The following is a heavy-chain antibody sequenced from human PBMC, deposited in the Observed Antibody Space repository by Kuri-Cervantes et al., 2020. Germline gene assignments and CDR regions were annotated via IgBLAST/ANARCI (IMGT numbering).Heavy chain of an antibody. CDR2: ISWNSGRI. CDR3: ARVKPTQSLPRDAKRVYGSGTLFDY. Sequence: SLKISCAASGFTFDDYAMHWVRQAPGTGLEWVSGISWNSGRIAYADSVKGRFTISRDNAKNSLYLQMDNLRSEDTAVYYCARVKPTQSLPRDAKRVYGSGTLFDYWGQGTLVTVSS. D-gene: IGHD3-10*01. CDR1: GFTFDDYA. J-gene: IGHJ4*02. V-gene: IGHV3-9*01.